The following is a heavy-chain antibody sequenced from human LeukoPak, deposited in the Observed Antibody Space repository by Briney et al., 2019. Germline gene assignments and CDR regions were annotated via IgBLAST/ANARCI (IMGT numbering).Heavy chain of an antibody. CDR2: ISSSSSYT. J-gene: IGHJ6*02. CDR1: GFTFNDYY. CDR3: ARDSMWELLYYGMDV. Sequence: RSGGSLRLSCAASGFTFNDYYMSWIRQAPGKGLEWVSYISSSSSYTNYADSVKGRFTISRDNAKTSLYLQMNSLRAEDTALHYCARDSMWELLYYGMDVWGQGTTVTVSS. D-gene: IGHD1-26*01. V-gene: IGHV3-11*05.